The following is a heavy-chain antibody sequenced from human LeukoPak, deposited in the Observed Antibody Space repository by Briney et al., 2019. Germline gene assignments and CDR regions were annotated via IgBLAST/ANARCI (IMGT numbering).Heavy chain of an antibody. CDR1: GFTFSGYA. J-gene: IGHJ3*02. Sequence: GGSLRLSCAASGFTFSGYAMNWVRQAPGKGLEWVSYISGSSTKIYYAESVKGRFTISRDNAKNSLSLQMNSLRDEDTAVYYCARPTYCYGSVDAFDIWGQGTMVTVSS. D-gene: IGHD3-10*01. V-gene: IGHV3-48*02. CDR2: ISGSSTKI. CDR3: ARPTYCYGSVDAFDI.